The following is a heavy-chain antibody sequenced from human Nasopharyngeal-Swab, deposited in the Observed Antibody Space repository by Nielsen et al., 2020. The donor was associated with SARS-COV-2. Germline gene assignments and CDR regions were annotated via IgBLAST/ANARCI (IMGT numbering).Heavy chain of an antibody. CDR2: ISSSSSYI. CDR3: ARDGIGTDYGDYEYYYYYMDV. J-gene: IGHJ6*03. Sequence: GESLKISCAASGFTFSSYSMNWVRQAPGKGPEWVSSISSSSSYIYYADSVKGRFTISRDNAKNSLYLQMNSLRAEDTAVYYCARDGIGTDYGDYEYYYYYMDVWGKGTTVTVSS. D-gene: IGHD4-17*01. CDR1: GFTFSSYS. V-gene: IGHV3-21*01.